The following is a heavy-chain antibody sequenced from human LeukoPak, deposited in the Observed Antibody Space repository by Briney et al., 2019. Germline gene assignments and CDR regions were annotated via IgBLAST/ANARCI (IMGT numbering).Heavy chain of an antibody. CDR1: GGSISSNNSY. CDR3: AREGGPYRPLDY. Sequence: PSETLSLTCTVSGGSISSNNSYWGWIRQPPGKGLEWVGSIFYSGSTFYNPSLKSRVTISVDTSKNQFSLRLSSVTAADTAVFYCAREGGPYRPLDYSGQGTLVTVAS. V-gene: IGHV4-39*02. CDR2: IFYSGST. J-gene: IGHJ4*02.